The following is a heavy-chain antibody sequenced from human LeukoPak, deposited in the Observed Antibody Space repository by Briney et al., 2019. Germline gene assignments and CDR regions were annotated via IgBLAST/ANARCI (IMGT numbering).Heavy chain of an antibody. CDR1: GFIFSSYA. D-gene: IGHD5-12*01. V-gene: IGHV3-23*01. CDR3: ARGDAVATEFVY. J-gene: IGHJ4*02. Sequence: GGSLRLSCAASGFIFSSYARSGVRQAPGKGLEWVSAISGSGGSTYYADSVKGRFTISRDSSKNTLYLQMNSLRAEDTAVYYCARGDAVATEFVYWRQGTLVTVSS. CDR2: ISGSGGST.